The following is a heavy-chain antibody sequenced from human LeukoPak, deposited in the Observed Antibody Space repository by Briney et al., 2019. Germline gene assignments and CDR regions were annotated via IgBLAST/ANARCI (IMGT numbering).Heavy chain of an antibody. V-gene: IGHV3-23*01. J-gene: IGHJ4*02. CDR3: AKTPDVVIEVVGTTFDS. D-gene: IGHD2-15*01. Sequence: GSLRLSCAASGFNFSSYAMSWVRQAQGKGLEWVSTISASGGGTYYPESVKGRFPISRDNSKNTLYLQMNSLRAEDTAVYFCAKTPDVVIEVVGTTFDSWGLGTLVTVS. CDR1: GFNFSSYA. CDR2: ISASGGGT.